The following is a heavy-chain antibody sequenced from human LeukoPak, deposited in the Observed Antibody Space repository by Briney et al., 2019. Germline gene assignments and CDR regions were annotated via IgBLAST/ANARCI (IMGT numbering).Heavy chain of an antibody. CDR2: IYYSGST. V-gene: IGHV4-59*12. Sequence: SETLSLTCTVSGGSISSYYWSWIRQPPGKGLEWIGYIYYSGSTNYNPSLKSRVTISVDTSKNQFSLKLSSVTAADTAVYYCARSYGYLNPFDYWGQGTLVTVSS. CDR1: GGSISSYY. D-gene: IGHD5-18*01. J-gene: IGHJ4*02. CDR3: ARSYGYLNPFDY.